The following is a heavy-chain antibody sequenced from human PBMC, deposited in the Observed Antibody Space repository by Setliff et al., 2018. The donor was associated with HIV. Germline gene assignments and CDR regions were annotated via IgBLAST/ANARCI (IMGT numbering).Heavy chain of an antibody. CDR3: ARGHPIVPTGLVSFYFDH. V-gene: IGHV4-4*07. D-gene: IGHD2-2*01. CDR1: GGSINSYY. J-gene: IGHJ4*02. CDR2: IYTSGSA. Sequence: SETLSLTCTVSGGSINSYYWSWIRQPAGKGLEWIGRIYTSGSANYNPSLKSRVTMSLDTSKNQFSLELSSVTAADTAVYYCARGHPIVPTGLVSFYFDHWGQGTLVTVSS.